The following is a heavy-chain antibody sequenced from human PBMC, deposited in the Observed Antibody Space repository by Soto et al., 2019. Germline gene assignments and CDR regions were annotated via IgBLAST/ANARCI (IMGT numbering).Heavy chain of an antibody. CDR2: IISGGTT. CDR3: AAGTNSDWYTY. J-gene: IGHJ4*02. CDR1: GFTFSSYA. D-gene: IGHD1-1*01. V-gene: IGHV3-23*01. Sequence: PGGSLRLSCAASGFTFSSYALSWVRQAPGKGLEWVSGIISGGTTYYADSVKGRFIISRDNSKNTLYLQMNSLGAEDTAVYYCAAGTNSDWYTYWGQGTLVSVSS.